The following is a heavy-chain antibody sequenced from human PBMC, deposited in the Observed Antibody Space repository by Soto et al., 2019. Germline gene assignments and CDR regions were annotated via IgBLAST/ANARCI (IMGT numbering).Heavy chain of an antibody. J-gene: IGHJ4*02. CDR1: GFTFSSYG. Sequence: TGGSLRLSCAASGFTFSSYGMHRVRQAPGKGLEWVAVIWYDGSNKYYADSVKGRFTISRDNSKNTLYLQMNNLRPEDTAVYYCARDQPHCSGGSCYPDYWGQGSLVTVSS. CDR2: IWYDGSNK. V-gene: IGHV3-33*01. D-gene: IGHD2-15*01. CDR3: ARDQPHCSGGSCYPDY.